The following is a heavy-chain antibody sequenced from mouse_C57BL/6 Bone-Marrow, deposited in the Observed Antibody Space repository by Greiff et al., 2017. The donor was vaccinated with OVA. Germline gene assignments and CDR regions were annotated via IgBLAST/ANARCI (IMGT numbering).Heavy chain of an antibody. CDR2: IDPSDSYT. V-gene: IGHV1-69*01. J-gene: IGHJ3*01. D-gene: IGHD4-1*01. CDR1: GYTFTSYW. CDR3: ARGLTVFAY. Sequence: VQLQQPGAELVMPGASVKLSCKASGYTFTSYWMHWVKQRPGQGLEWIGEIDPSDSYTNYNQKFKGKSTLTVDKSSSTAYMQLSSLTSEDSAVYYCARGLTVFAYWGQGTLVTVSA.